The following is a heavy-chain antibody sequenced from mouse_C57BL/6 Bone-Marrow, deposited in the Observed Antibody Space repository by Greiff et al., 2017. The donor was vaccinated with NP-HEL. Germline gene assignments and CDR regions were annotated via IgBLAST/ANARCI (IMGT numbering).Heavy chain of an antibody. J-gene: IGHJ3*01. CDR2: IYPRSGNT. Sequence: QVQLQQSGAELARPGASVKLSCKASGYTFTSYGISWVKQRPGQGLEWIGEIYPRSGNTYYNEKFKGKATLTADKSSSTAYMELRSLTAEDSAVYVGERPTRPFRRRGFAYWGQGTLVTVSA. V-gene: IGHV1-81*01. CDR3: ERPTRPFRRRGFAY. CDR1: GYTFTSYG.